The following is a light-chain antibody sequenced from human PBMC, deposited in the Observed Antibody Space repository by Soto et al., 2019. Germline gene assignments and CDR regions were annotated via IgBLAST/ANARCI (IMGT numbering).Light chain of an antibody. V-gene: IGLV2-14*01. J-gene: IGLJ3*02. CDR3: TSYTSTALRV. Sequence: QSALTQPASVSGSPGQSITISCTGTSSDVGGFNYVSWYQQHPGKAPKVMIYEVSNRPSGVSNRFSGSKSGNTASLTISGLQAEDEADYYCTSYTSTALRVFGGGTKVTV. CDR2: EVS. CDR1: SSDVGGFNY.